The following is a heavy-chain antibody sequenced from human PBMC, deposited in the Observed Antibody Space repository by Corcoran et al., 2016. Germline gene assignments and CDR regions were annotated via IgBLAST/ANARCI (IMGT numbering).Heavy chain of an antibody. V-gene: IGHV4-4*02. Sequence: QVQLQESGPGLVKPSGTLSLTCAVSGGSISSSNWWSWVRQHPGKGLEWIGEIYHSGSTNYNPSLKSRVTISVDKSENQFSLMLRSVTAADTAVYYCARGSYLEWELLEMGYYGMDVWGDGTSGTVSS. CDR2: IYHSGST. CDR3: ARGSYLEWELLEMGYYGMDV. J-gene: IGHJ6*04. CDR1: GGSISSSNW. D-gene: IGHD1-26*01.